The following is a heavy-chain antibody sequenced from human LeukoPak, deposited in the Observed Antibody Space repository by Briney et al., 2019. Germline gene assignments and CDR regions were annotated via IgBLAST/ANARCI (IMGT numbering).Heavy chain of an antibody. CDR3: ARVIQPYSYYYYYMDV. D-gene: IGHD2-21*01. CDR2: INPNSGGT. Sequence: WASVKVSCKASGYTFTGYYMHWVRQAPGQGLEWMGWINPNSGGTNYAQKFQGRVTMTRDTSISTAYMELSSLRSDDTAVYYCARVIQPYSYYYYYMDVWGKGTTVTISS. V-gene: IGHV1-2*02. J-gene: IGHJ6*03. CDR1: GYTFTGYY.